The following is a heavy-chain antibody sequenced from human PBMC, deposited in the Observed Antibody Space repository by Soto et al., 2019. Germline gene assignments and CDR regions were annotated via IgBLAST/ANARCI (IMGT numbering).Heavy chain of an antibody. CDR2: INREGTNT. J-gene: IGHJ4*02. D-gene: IGHD3-9*01. CDR1: GFSFSDFA. CDR3: AKDPSTGSADF. Sequence: GGSLRLSCAASGFSFSDFAMTWVRQAPGKGLEWVSTINREGTNTHYADSVKGRFTISRDNSKDTLYLEMNSLRAEGTAIYFCAKDPSTGSADFWGQGTLVTVSS. V-gene: IGHV3-23*01.